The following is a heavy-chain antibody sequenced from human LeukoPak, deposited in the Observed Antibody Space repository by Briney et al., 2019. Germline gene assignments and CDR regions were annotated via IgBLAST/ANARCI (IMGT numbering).Heavy chain of an antibody. CDR1: GFTFSSYA. V-gene: IGHV3-23*01. CDR2: FSGSGGST. J-gene: IGHJ4*02. Sequence: GGSLRLSCAASGFTFSSYAMSWVRQAPGKGLEWVSSFSGSGGSTYYADSVKGRFTISRDNSENTLYLQINSLRAEDTAVYYCARSGYNRFDYWGQGTLVTVSS. CDR3: ARSGYNRFDY. D-gene: IGHD5-24*01.